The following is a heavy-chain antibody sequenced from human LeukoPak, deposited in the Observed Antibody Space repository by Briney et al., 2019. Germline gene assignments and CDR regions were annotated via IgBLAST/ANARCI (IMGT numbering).Heavy chain of an antibody. D-gene: IGHD3-3*01. Sequence: SVKVSCKASGGTFSSYAISWVRQAPGQGLEWMGGNIPIFGTANYAQKFQGRVTITADESTSTAYMELSSLRSEDTAVYYCARIAHYDFWSGYYAPQSVWGQGTLVTVSS. V-gene: IGHV1-69*13. CDR1: GGTFSSYA. CDR3: ARIAHYDFWSGYYAPQSV. J-gene: IGHJ4*02. CDR2: NIPIFGTA.